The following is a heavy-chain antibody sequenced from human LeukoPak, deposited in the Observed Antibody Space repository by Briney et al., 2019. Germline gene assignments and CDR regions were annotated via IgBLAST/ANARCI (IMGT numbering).Heavy chain of an antibody. D-gene: IGHD3-3*01. J-gene: IGHJ6*03. CDR2: IYPGDSDT. CDR1: GSRFTSYW. CDR3: ARAYYDFWSGLYYYYYMDV. Sequence: GESLKISCKGSGSRFTSYWIGWVRQLPGKGLEWMGIIYPGDSDTRYSPSFQGQVTISADKSISTAYLQWSSLKASDTAMYYCARAYYDFWSGLYYYYYMDVWGKGTTVTVSS. V-gene: IGHV5-51*01.